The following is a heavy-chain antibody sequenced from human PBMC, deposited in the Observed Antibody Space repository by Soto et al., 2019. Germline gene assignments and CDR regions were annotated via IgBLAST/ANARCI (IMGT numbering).Heavy chain of an antibody. CDR3: ARGGYYDNSWGKLSHYGLDV. J-gene: IGHJ6*02. V-gene: IGHV1-18*01. D-gene: IGHD3-16*01. Sequence: QVQLAQSAXXXXXXGASVRVSCKAAGYTFIRYGIAWVRQAPGQGLEWMGWISPYNDYTVYAQKFQGRVSMTADTSTRTVYMNLRGLKSDDTAVYYCARGGYYDNSWGKLSHYGLDVWGQGTSVSVSS. CDR1: GYTFIRYG. CDR2: ISPYNDYT.